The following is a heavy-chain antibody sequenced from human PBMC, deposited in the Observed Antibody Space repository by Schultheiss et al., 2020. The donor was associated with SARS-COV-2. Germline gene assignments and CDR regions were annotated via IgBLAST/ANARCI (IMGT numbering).Heavy chain of an antibody. Sequence: GGSLRLSCAASGFTFGTYNMHWVRQAPGKGLEFVASIRSSGRDIYYADSMQGRFTVSRDNANNSLYLQMHSLRAEDTAVYYCARDAFCGGGSCYGRVDSWGQGTLVTVSS. CDR2: IRSSGRDI. D-gene: IGHD2-15*01. CDR1: GFTFGTYN. J-gene: IGHJ4*02. V-gene: IGHV3-21*01. CDR3: ARDAFCGGGSCYGRVDS.